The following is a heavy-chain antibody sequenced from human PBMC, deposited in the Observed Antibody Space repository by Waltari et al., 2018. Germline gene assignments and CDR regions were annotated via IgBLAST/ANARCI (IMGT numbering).Heavy chain of an antibody. V-gene: IGHV5-51*03. CDR1: GYSFSNYW. CDR3: ARVVAAIGVPDY. Sequence: EVQLVQSGAEVKKPGESLKISCKGSGYSFSNYWIAWVRQMPGKGREWMGIIYPGDSDTRYSPSFQGQVTISADKSISTAYLQWSSLRASDSAMYYCARVVAAIGVPDYWGQGTQVTVSS. D-gene: IGHD2-15*01. J-gene: IGHJ4*02. CDR2: IYPGDSDT.